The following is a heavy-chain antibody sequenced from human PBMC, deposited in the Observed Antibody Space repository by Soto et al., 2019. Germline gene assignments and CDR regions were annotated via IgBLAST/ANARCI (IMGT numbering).Heavy chain of an antibody. Sequence: SETLSLTCTVSGGSISSCGYYWSWIRQHPGKGLEWIGYIYYSGSTYYNPSLKSRVTISVDTSKNQFSLKLSSVTAADTAVYYCARDKPDYYDSSGLFDPWGQGTLVTVSS. D-gene: IGHD3-22*01. J-gene: IGHJ5*02. V-gene: IGHV4-31*03. CDR1: GGSISSCGYY. CDR3: ARDKPDYYDSSGLFDP. CDR2: IYYSGST.